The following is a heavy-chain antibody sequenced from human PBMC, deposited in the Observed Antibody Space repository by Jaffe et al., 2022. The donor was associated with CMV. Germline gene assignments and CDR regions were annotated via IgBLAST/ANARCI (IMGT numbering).Heavy chain of an antibody. V-gene: IGHV2-26*01. J-gene: IGHJ4*02. Sequence: QVTLKESGPVLVKPTETLTLTCTVSGFSLSNARMGVSWIRQPPGKALEWLAHIFSNDEKSYSTSLKSRLTISKDTSKSQVVLTMTNMDPVDTATYYCARIRGAQAGFWSGYFPFDYWGQGTLVTVSS. D-gene: IGHD3-3*01. CDR1: GFSLSNARMG. CDR3: ARIRGAQAGFWSGYFPFDY. CDR2: IFSNDEK.